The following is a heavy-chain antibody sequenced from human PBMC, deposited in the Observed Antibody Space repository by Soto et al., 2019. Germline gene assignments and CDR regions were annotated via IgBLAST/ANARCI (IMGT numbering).Heavy chain of an antibody. V-gene: IGHV5-51*01. Sequence: GESLKISCKGSGYSFTTYWLAWVRQMPGKGLEYMGIIFPGDSDTRYSPSFQGQVTISADKSISTAYLQWTSLKASDTAIYYCARARVSTPRLEDPFDIWGQGTMVTVSS. CDR2: IFPGDSDT. J-gene: IGHJ3*02. D-gene: IGHD3-3*01. CDR1: GYSFTTYW. CDR3: ARARVSTPRLEDPFDI.